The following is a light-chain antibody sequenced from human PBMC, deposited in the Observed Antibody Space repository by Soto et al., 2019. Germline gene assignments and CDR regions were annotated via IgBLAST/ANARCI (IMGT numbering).Light chain of an antibody. CDR3: QQSHSTFT. CDR2: SAS. CDR1: QSIATY. V-gene: IGKV1-39*01. J-gene: IGKJ3*01. Sequence: DIPMTQSPSSLSASVGDRVTITCRASQSIATYLNWYQQKPGKAPKLLIYSASSLQSGVPSRFSGSGSGTDFTLTISSLQPEDFATYYCQQSHSTFTFGPGTKVDFK.